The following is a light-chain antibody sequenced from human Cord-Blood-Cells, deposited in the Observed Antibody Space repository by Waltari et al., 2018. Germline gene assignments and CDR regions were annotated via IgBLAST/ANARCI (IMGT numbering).Light chain of an antibody. V-gene: IGLV2-23*02. CDR3: CSYAGSYV. CDR1: SSYVGSYNL. CDR2: EVS. Sequence: QSALTQPASVSGSPGQSITISCTGTSSYVGSYNLVSWYQQHPGKAPKLMIYEVSKRPSGVSNRFSGSKSGNTASLTISGLQAEDEADYYCCSYAGSYVFGTGTKVTVL. J-gene: IGLJ1*01.